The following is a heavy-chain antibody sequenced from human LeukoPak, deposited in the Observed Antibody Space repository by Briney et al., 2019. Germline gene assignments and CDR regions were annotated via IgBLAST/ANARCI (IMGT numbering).Heavy chain of an antibody. D-gene: IGHD2-2*01. V-gene: IGHV1-24*01. J-gene: IGHJ6*03. CDR2: FDPEDGET. CDR1: GYTLTELS. CDR3: ATSNPTYCSSTSCPMDV. Sequence: GASVKVSCKVSGYTLTELSMHWVRQAPGKGLEWMGGFDPEDGETIYAQKFQGRVTMTEDTSTDTAYMELSSLRSEDTAVYYCATSNPTYCSSTSCPMDVWGKGTTVTVSS.